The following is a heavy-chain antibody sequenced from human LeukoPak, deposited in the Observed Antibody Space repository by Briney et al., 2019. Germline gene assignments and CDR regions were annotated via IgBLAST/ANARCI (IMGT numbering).Heavy chain of an antibody. CDR2: INPNSGDT. J-gene: IGHJ3*02. CDR3: ARTYYFGSGNEAFDI. V-gene: IGHV1-2*02. D-gene: IGHD3-10*01. CDR1: GYTFTGYY. Sequence: GASVKVSCKASGYTFTGYYMHWVRQAPGQGLGWMGWINPNSGDTNYAQKFQGRVTMTRDTSISTAFMELSRLRSDDTAVYYCARTYYFGSGNEAFDIWGQGTMVTVSS.